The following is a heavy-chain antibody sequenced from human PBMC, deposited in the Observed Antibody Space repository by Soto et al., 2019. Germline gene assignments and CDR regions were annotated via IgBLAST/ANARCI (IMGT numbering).Heavy chain of an antibody. D-gene: IGHD4-17*01. CDR1: GFTFSSYG. J-gene: IGHJ3*02. CDR2: ISYDGSNK. V-gene: IGHV3-30*18. CDR3: AKVPTTVTTGGDAFDI. Sequence: GGSLRLSCAASGFTFSSYGMHWVRQAPGKGLEWVAVISYDGSNKYYTDSVKGRFTISRDNSKNTLYLQMNSLRAEDTAVYYCAKVPTTVTTGGDAFDIWGQGTMVTVSS.